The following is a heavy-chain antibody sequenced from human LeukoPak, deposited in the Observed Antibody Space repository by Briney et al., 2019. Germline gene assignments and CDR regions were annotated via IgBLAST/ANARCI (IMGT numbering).Heavy chain of an antibody. CDR2: INPNSGGT. V-gene: IGHV1-2*06. CDR3: ARGGLRYFDDNWFDP. Sequence: ASVKVSCKASGYTFTGYYMHWVRQAPGQGLEWMGRINPNSGGTNYAQKFQGRVTMTRDTSISTAYMELSRLRSDDTAVYYCARGGLRYFDDNWFDPWGQGTLVTVSS. J-gene: IGHJ5*02. D-gene: IGHD3-9*01. CDR1: GYTFTGYY.